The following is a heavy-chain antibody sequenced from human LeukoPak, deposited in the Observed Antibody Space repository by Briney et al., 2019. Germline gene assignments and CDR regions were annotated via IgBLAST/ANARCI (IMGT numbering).Heavy chain of an antibody. CDR1: GGSISSGSYY. CDR2: IYTSGST. CDR3: ARVPRFLEEDDYYMDV. V-gene: IGHV4-61*02. D-gene: IGHD3-3*01. J-gene: IGHJ6*03. Sequence: PSQTLSLTCTVSGGSISSGSYYWSWIRQPAGKGLEWIGRIYTSGSTNYTPSLKSRATISVDTSKNAFSLKLSSVTAADTAVYYCARVPRFLEEDDYYMDVWGKGTTVTVSS.